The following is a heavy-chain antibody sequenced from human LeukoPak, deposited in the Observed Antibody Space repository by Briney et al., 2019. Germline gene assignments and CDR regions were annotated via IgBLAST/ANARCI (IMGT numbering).Heavy chain of an antibody. J-gene: IGHJ4*02. Sequence: PGGSLRLSCAASGFPFSSYWMTWVRQAPGKGLEWVANIKQDGSKKSYMDSVKGRFTISRDNAKNSLYLQMNSLRAEDTAIYYCTRVGYIDEGIDYWGQGTLVTVSS. D-gene: IGHD5-24*01. CDR2: IKQDGSKK. CDR1: GFPFSSYW. V-gene: IGHV3-7*04. CDR3: TRVGYIDEGIDY.